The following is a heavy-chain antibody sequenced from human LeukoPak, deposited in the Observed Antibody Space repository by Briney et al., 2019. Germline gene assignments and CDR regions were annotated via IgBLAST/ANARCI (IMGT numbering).Heavy chain of an antibody. CDR2: IYYSGST. CDR1: GGSISSSSYY. D-gene: IGHD2-2*01. V-gene: IGHV4-61*05. J-gene: IGHJ4*02. Sequence: SETLSLTCTVSGGSISSSSYYWGWIRQPPGKGLEWIGYIYYSGSTNYNPSLKSRVTISVDTSKNQFSLKLSSVTAADTAVYYCARDRGHCSSTSCSHFDYWGQGTLVTVSS. CDR3: ARDRGHCSSTSCSHFDY.